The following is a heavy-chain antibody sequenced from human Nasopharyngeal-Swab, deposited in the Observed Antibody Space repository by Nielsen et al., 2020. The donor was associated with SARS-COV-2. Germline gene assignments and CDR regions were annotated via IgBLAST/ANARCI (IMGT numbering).Heavy chain of an antibody. CDR3: ATHQGTWELRRNWFDP. Sequence: PGKGLEWIGYIYYSGSTNYNPSLKSRVTISVDTSKNQFSLKLSSVTAADTAVYYCATHQGTWELRRNWFDPWGQGTLVTVSS. V-gene: IGHV4-59*08. CDR2: IYYSGST. J-gene: IGHJ5*02. D-gene: IGHD1-26*01.